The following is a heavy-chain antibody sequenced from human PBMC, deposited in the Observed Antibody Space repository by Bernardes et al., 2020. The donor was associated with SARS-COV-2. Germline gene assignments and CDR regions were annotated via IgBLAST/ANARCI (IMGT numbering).Heavy chain of an antibody. Sequence: SETLSLTCAVSNGSMSSSNWWSWVHQAPGKGLEWIGEIYHNGNTKYNPPLRNRVSMSLDKSKNQFSLKLTSVSAADTAVYYCARGERIGWFRELGWFDSWGQGILVIVSS. D-gene: IGHD3-10*01. CDR3: ARGERIGWFRELGWFDS. CDR1: NGSMSSSNW. V-gene: IGHV4-4*02. CDR2: IYHNGNT. J-gene: IGHJ5*01.